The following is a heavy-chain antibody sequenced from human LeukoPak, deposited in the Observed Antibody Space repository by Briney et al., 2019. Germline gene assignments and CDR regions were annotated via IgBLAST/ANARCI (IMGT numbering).Heavy chain of an antibody. V-gene: IGHV3-20*03. CDR1: GFTFHDYY. D-gene: IGHD4-17*01. CDR3: ARLPGSTLTDDYFDY. Sequence: VGALTLSYADSGFTFHDYYLSGVRQAPGKGVEWVSGITWNGGKTAYADSVQGRFTISRDNAKNSLYLQMNSLRAEDPALYYCARLPGSTLTDDYFDYLGHGAPVTVSS. J-gene: IGHJ4*01. CDR2: ITWNGGKT.